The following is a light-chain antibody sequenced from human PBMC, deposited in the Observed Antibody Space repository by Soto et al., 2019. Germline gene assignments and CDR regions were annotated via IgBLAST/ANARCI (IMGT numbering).Light chain of an antibody. J-gene: IGLJ3*02. Sequence: QSALTQPPSASGSPGQSVTISCTGTSSDVGGYKYVSWYQQHPGKAPKLMIYEVNKRPSGVPGRFSGSKSGNTASLTVSGLQAEDEADYYCSSYAGSNHNWVFGGGTKLTVL. CDR1: SSDVGGYKY. CDR2: EVN. CDR3: SSYAGSNHNWV. V-gene: IGLV2-8*01.